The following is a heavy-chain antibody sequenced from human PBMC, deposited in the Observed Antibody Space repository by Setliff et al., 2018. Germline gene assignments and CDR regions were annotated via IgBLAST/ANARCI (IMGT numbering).Heavy chain of an antibody. J-gene: IGHJ2*01. CDR3: ARGGIAVAGISWYFDL. D-gene: IGHD6-19*01. Sequence: AASVKVSCKASGGTFSSYAISWVRQAPGQGLEWMGGIIPILGIANYAQKFQGRVTITTDESTSTAYMELSSLRSEDTAVYHCARGGIAVAGISWYFDLWGRGTLVTVSS. CDR1: GGTFSSYA. V-gene: IGHV1-69*10. CDR2: IIPILGIA.